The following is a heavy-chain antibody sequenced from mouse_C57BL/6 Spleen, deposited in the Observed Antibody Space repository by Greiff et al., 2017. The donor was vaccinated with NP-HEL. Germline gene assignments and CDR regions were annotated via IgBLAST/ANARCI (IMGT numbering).Heavy chain of an antibody. V-gene: IGHV1-53*01. Sequence: VQLQQPGTELVKPGASVKLSCKASGYTFTSYWMHWVKQRPGQGLEWIGNINPSNGGTNYNEKFKSKATLTVDKSSSTAYMQLSSLTSEDSAVDYCASWATFRQAMDDWGQGTSVTVSS. CDR2: INPSNGGT. J-gene: IGHJ4*01. D-gene: IGHD6-1*01. CDR3: ASWATFRQAMDD. CDR1: GYTFTSYW.